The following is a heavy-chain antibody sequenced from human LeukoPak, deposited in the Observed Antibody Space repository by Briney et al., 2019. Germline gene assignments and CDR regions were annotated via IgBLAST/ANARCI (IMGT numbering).Heavy chain of an antibody. D-gene: IGHD5-12*01. Sequence: GASVKVSCKASGYTFTSYGISWVRQAPGQGLEWMGWISAYNGNSNYAQKLQGRVTMTTDTSTSTAYMELRSLRSDGTAVYYCARDLGVDTVATMKNAFDIWGQGTMVTVSS. V-gene: IGHV1-18*01. J-gene: IGHJ3*02. CDR1: GYTFTSYG. CDR3: ARDLGVDTVATMKNAFDI. CDR2: ISAYNGNS.